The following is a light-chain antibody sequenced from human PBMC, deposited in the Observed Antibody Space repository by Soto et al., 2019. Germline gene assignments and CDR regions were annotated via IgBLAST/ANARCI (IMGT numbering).Light chain of an antibody. V-gene: IGKV3-15*01. Sequence: EIFLTQSPDTLSLSPGERATLSCRASQSVSSNLAWYQQKPGQAPRLLIYGASTRATGIPARFSGSGSGTEFTLTISSLQSEDFAVYYCQQYNNWPRTFGQGTKVDI. CDR1: QSVSSN. CDR2: GAS. J-gene: IGKJ1*01. CDR3: QQYNNWPRT.